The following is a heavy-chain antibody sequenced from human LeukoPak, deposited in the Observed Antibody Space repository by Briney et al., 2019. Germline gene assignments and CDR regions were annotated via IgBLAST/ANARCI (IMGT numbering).Heavy chain of an antibody. V-gene: IGHV1-2*02. Sequence: GASVKVSYKASGYTFTRYYMHWVGQAPGQGLEGMGWINPNSGGTNYAHKFQGRVPITRDTSISTPYMELSRLRSDDTAVYYCARRVTVTNPSEKIYYMHVWGKGTTVTIS. CDR2: INPNSGGT. CDR3: ARRVTVTNPSEKIYYMHV. CDR1: GYTFTRYY. D-gene: IGHD4-17*01. J-gene: IGHJ6*03.